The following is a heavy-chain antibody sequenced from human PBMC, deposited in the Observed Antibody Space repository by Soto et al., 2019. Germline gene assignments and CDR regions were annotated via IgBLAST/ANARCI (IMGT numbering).Heavy chain of an antibody. CDR2: IWYDGSNK. D-gene: IGHD3-10*01. CDR3: ARDRSGKVSQYYYYGMAV. J-gene: IGHJ6*02. V-gene: IGHV3-33*01. Sequence: QVQLVESGGGVVQPGRSLRLSCAASGFTFSSYGMHWVRQAPGKGLEWVAVIWYDGSNKYYADSVKGRLTISRDNSKNTLYLRRTRLRANDTAVNYCARDRSGKVSQYYYYGMAVWGQGTTVNVSS. CDR1: GFTFSSYG.